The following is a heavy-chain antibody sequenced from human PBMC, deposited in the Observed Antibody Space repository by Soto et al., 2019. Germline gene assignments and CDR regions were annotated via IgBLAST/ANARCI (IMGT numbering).Heavy chain of an antibody. Sequence: ASVKVSCKASGYTFTSDDMNWVQQATGQRLEWMGWINAGNGNTKYSQKFQGRVTITRDTSASTAYMELSSLRSEDTAVYYCARVTTVAGPSLSYWGQGTLVPVSS. CDR3: ARVTTVAGPSLSY. CDR2: INAGNGNT. J-gene: IGHJ4*02. V-gene: IGHV1-3*01. CDR1: GYTFTSDD. D-gene: IGHD6-19*01.